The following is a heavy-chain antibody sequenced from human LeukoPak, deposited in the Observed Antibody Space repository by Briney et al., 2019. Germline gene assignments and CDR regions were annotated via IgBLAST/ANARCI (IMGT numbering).Heavy chain of an antibody. V-gene: IGHV4-59*01. CDR2: IYYSGST. CDR1: GGSISSYY. D-gene: IGHD3-3*01. CDR3: ARGVFGVVIIGDYFALDY. Sequence: PSETLSLTCTVSGGSISSYYWSWIRQPPGKGPEWSGYIYYSGSTNYNPSLKSRVTISVETSKNQFSLKLSSVTAADTAVYYCARGVFGVVIIGDYFALDYWGQGTLVTVSS. J-gene: IGHJ4*02.